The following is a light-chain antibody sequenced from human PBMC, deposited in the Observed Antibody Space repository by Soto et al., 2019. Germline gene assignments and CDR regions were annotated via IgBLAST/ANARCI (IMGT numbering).Light chain of an antibody. Sequence: QSALTQPASVSGSPGQSITISCTGSSSDVGGYDYVSRYQQHPGKPPKLMIYDASNRPSGVSDRFSGSKSGNTASLTISGLQAEDEDDYYCSSYTSSSTSCVFGTGTKLTVL. CDR3: SSYTSSSTSCV. J-gene: IGLJ1*01. CDR1: SSDVGGYDY. CDR2: DAS. V-gene: IGLV2-14*01.